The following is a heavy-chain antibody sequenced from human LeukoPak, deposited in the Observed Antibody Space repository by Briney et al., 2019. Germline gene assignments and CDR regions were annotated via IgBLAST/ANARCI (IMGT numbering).Heavy chain of an antibody. Sequence: GGSLRLSCAASGFTFSNYSMNWVRQAPGKGLEWVSSISSRSTYIYHADSVKGRFTISRDNAKNSLFLQMNSLRAEDTAVYYCARVGFPYYDILTGYYTQYYFDYWGQGTLVTVSS. CDR3: ARVGFPYYDILTGYYTQYYFDY. V-gene: IGHV3-21*04. CDR1: GFTFSNYS. D-gene: IGHD3-9*01. CDR2: ISSRSTYI. J-gene: IGHJ4*02.